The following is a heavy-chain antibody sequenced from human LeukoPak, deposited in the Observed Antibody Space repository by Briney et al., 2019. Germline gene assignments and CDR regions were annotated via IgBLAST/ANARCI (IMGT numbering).Heavy chain of an antibody. Sequence: ASVKVSCKASGGTFSSYAISWVRQAPGQGLEWMGWINPNSGGTNYAQKFQGWVTMTRDTSISTAYMELSRLRSDDTAVYYCARAEVAGPICYSFDYWGQGTLSPSPQ. CDR3: ARAEVAGPICYSFDY. CDR1: GGTFSSYA. J-gene: IGHJ4*02. V-gene: IGHV1-2*04. D-gene: IGHD6-19*01. CDR2: INPNSGGT.